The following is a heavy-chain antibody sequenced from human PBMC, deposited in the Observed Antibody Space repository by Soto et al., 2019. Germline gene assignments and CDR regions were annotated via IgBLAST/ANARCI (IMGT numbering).Heavy chain of an antibody. CDR3: ARGNNYYSGTYAKIDY. CDR2: INPSGGST. J-gene: IGHJ4*02. V-gene: IGHV1-46*01. Sequence: ASVKVSCKASGYTFINYYIHWVRQAPGQGLEWMAIINPSGGSTTYAQKFQGRVTVTRDRSTSTVYMDLSNLRSDDTAVYYCARGNNYYSGTYAKIDYWGQGTLVTVSS. CDR1: GYTFINYY. D-gene: IGHD3-10*01.